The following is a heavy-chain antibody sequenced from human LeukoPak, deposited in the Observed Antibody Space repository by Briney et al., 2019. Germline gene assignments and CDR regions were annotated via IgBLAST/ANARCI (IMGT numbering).Heavy chain of an antibody. D-gene: IGHD2-2*01. CDR2: IYYRGTT. CDR3: ATKGGPAGFDAIDI. V-gene: IGHV4-59*08. CDR1: GYPINRLN. Sequence: SETLSRTSSGSGYPINRLNWSWMPQTQGKGREWSGYIYYRGTTKYNPSLQSRVTISIDTSNNQASLGLSSVTGPDSAVYYCATKGGPAGFDAIDIWRQGTIVSVPS. J-gene: IGHJ3*02.